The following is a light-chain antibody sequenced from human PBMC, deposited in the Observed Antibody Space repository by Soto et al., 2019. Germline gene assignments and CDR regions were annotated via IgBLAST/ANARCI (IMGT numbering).Light chain of an antibody. CDR3: AAWDDGLNAVL. CDR1: SSNVGRNT. Sequence: QAVVTQPPSASGPPGQRVTISCSGSSSNVGRNTVNWYQQLSGAAPTLLIYNTNKRPSGVPDRFSGSKSDTSASLAISGLQSEDEADYYCAAWDDGLNAVLFGGGTKVTVL. V-gene: IGLV1-44*01. J-gene: IGLJ2*01. CDR2: NTN.